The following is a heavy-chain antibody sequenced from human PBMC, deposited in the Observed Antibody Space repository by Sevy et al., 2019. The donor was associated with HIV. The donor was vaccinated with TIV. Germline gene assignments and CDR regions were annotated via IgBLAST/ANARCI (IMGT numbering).Heavy chain of an antibody. D-gene: IGHD1-26*01. Sequence: SETLSLTCTVSGGSITSLYWNWIRQPPGKGLEWIANIYYNGENNYNPSLKSRVTLSLDTSKNQFSLRLSSVTAADTAMYYCAGENAWGRGYSWGQGTLVTVSS. V-gene: IGHV4-59*08. J-gene: IGHJ4*02. CDR3: AGENAWGRGYS. CDR2: IYYNGEN. CDR1: GGSITSLY.